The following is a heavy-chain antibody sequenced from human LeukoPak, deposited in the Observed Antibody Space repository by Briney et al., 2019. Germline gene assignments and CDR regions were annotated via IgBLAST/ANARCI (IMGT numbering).Heavy chain of an antibody. D-gene: IGHD6-13*01. Sequence: SETLSLTSTVSRGSISSYYWSWIRQPAGQGLEWIGRIYTSGSTNYNPSLKSRVNMSVDTSKNQFSLKLSSVTAADTAVYYCAREHSGSPARSWYQYFDLWGRGTLVTVSS. J-gene: IGHJ2*01. CDR3: AREHSGSPARSWYQYFDL. V-gene: IGHV4-4*07. CDR2: IYTSGST. CDR1: RGSISSYY.